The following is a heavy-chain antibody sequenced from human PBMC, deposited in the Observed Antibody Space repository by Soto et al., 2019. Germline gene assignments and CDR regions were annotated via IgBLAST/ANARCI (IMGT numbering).Heavy chain of an antibody. CDR1: GYTFSNFG. CDR2: INPDNGDT. D-gene: IGHD3-10*02. J-gene: IGHJ6*03. V-gene: IGHV1-18*01. Sequence: QVQLVQSGAEVKKPGASLKVSCKASGYTFSNFGVSWVRQAPGQGLEWIGWINPDNGDTNYGQKFQGRATMTTDTFTNTAYMEVRGLRPDDTAVYYCARGVRVSAYRDHYMDVWGEGTTVTVSS. CDR3: ARGVRVSAYRDHYMDV.